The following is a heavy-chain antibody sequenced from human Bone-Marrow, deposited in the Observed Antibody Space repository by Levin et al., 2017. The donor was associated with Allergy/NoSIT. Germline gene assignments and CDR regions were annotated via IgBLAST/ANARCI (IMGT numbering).Heavy chain of an antibody. CDR1: GDSINGYY. CDR3: ARLGKVAAAGPNSYHSMDV. Sequence: PGGSLRLSCFVSGDSINGYYWSWIRQPPGKGLEWIGYVYYSGSTNYNPSLKSRLTISVDTAKNQFSLKVSSVTAADTAVYYCARLGKVAAAGPNSYHSMDVWGKGITVTVSS. CDR2: VYYSGST. J-gene: IGHJ6*03. D-gene: IGHD6-13*01. V-gene: IGHV4-59*01.